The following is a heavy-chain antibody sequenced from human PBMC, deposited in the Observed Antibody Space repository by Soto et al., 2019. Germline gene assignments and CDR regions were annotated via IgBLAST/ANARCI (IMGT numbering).Heavy chain of an antibody. Sequence: PGESLKISCKGSGYSFTSYWISWVRQMPGKGLEWMGRIDPSDSYTNYSPSFQGHVTISADKSISTAYLQWSSLKASDTAMYYCARQSVDTAMVGHYYYYYGMDVWGQGTTVTVSS. J-gene: IGHJ6*02. D-gene: IGHD5-18*01. CDR2: IDPSDSYT. CDR3: ARQSVDTAMVGHYYYYYGMDV. V-gene: IGHV5-10-1*01. CDR1: GYSFTSYW.